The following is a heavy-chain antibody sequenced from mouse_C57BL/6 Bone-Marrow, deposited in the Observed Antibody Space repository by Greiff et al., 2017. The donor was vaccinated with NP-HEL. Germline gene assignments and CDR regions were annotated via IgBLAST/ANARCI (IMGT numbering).Heavy chain of an antibody. J-gene: IGHJ1*03. CDR3: ARSMTTVVASRYFDV. V-gene: IGHV1-64*01. Sequence: QVQLQQPGAELVKPGASVKLSCKASGYTFTSYWMHWVKQRPGQGLEWIGMIHPNSGSTNYNEKFKSKATLTVDKSSSTAYMQLSSLTSEDSAVYYCARSMTTVVASRYFDVWGTGTTVTVSS. D-gene: IGHD1-1*01. CDR1: GYTFTSYW. CDR2: IHPNSGST.